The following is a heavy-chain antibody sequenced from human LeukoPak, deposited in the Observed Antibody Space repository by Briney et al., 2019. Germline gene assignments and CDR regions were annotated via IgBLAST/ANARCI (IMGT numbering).Heavy chain of an antibody. Sequence: GRSLRLSCAASGFTFNSYGMHWVRQAPGKGLEWVALIWYDGSNKYYTDSVKGRLTISRDNSKNTLYLQMNSLRAEDTAVYYCAREGPRGNSQFDYWGQGTLVTVSS. CDR2: IWYDGSNK. V-gene: IGHV3-33*01. CDR1: GFTFNSYG. J-gene: IGHJ4*02. CDR3: AREGPRGNSQFDY. D-gene: IGHD2/OR15-2a*01.